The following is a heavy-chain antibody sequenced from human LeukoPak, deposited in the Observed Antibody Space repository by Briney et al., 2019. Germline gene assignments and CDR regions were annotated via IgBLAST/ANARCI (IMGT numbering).Heavy chain of an antibody. D-gene: IGHD3-3*01. CDR3: AKDGDYDFWSGYLWKFDY. J-gene: IGHJ4*02. Sequence: GGSLRLSCAASGFTFSSYAMSRVRQAPGKGLEWVSAISGSGGSTYYADSAKGRFTISRDNSKNTLYLQMNSLRAEDTAVYYCAKDGDYDFWSGYLWKFDYWGQGTLVTVSS. CDR2: ISGSGGST. V-gene: IGHV3-23*01. CDR1: GFTFSSYA.